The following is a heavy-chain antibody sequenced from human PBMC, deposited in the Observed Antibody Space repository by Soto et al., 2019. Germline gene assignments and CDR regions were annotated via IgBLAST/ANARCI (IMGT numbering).Heavy chain of an antibody. CDR2: IYCTGST. D-gene: IGHD5-12*01. Sequence: QLQLQESGPGLVKPSEALSLTCTVSGGSISDSTYYWGWIRQPPGKGLEWIGSIYCTGSTYYNPSLMSRATISVDTSTNQFSLKLSDMTAADTAVYYCARNPPAIVATISYMDVWGKGTTVTVSS. CDR3: ARNPPAIVATISYMDV. V-gene: IGHV4-39*01. J-gene: IGHJ6*03. CDR1: GGSISDSTYY.